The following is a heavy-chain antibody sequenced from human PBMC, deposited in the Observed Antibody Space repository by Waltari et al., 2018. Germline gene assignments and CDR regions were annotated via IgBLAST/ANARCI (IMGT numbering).Heavy chain of an antibody. CDR2: IGSSSSFM. D-gene: IGHD6-19*01. CDR1: GVKLSAYA. J-gene: IGHJ6*02. Sequence: EVQLVESGGGLVKPGGSVRLSCVASGVKLSAYAMNWVRQAPGKGLEWVSSIGSSSSFMDYADSVRGRFTVSRDNAKNTLYLQMDTLRAEDTAVYYCAREGAEQWVVEDYGMDVWGQGTTVTVSS. CDR3: AREGAEQWVVEDYGMDV. V-gene: IGHV3-21*02.